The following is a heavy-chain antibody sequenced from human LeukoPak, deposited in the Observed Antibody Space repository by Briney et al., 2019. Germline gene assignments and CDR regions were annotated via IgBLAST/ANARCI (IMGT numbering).Heavy chain of an antibody. CDR2: ISGSGGST. J-gene: IGHJ6*02. D-gene: IGHD5-12*01. V-gene: IGHV3-23*01. Sequence: PGGSLRLSCAASGFTFSSYAMSWVRQAPGKGLEWVSAISGSGGSTYYADSVKGRFTISRDNSKNTLYLQMNSLRAEDTAVYYCAKDHRQCSGYDFHGMDVWGQGTTVTVSS. CDR3: AKDHRQCSGYDFHGMDV. CDR1: GFTFSSYA.